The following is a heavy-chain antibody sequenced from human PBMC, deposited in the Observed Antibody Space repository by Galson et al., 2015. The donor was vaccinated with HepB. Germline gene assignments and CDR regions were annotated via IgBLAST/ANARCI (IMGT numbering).Heavy chain of an antibody. D-gene: IGHD2-2*02. Sequence: SLRLSCAASGFIVSDNYMNWVRQAPGKGLKWVSSIYSGGTTYYADSVKGRFTISRDTSKNTLSLQMNSLRAEDTAVYYCARGHSLYVDAFDIRGQGTVVTVS. V-gene: IGHV3-53*01. CDR2: IYSGGTT. CDR1: GFIVSDNY. CDR3: ARGHSLYVDAFDI. J-gene: IGHJ3*02.